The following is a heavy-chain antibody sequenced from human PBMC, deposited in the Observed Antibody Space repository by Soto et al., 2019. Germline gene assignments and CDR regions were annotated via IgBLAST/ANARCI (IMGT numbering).Heavy chain of an antibody. J-gene: IGHJ1*01. CDR2: ISGTGRVT. CDR3: AKDVHYDIVTGIEYFDH. Sequence: EVQLLESGGGLVQPGGSLKISCAVSGFTFSSYAMSWVRQAPGKGLEWVSGISGTGRVTNYAESVKGRFTISRDNPKNTLYLETKSLRAEDTAVYYCAKDVHYDIVTGIEYFDHWGQGTLVTVSS. D-gene: IGHD3-9*01. V-gene: IGHV3-23*01. CDR1: GFTFSSYA.